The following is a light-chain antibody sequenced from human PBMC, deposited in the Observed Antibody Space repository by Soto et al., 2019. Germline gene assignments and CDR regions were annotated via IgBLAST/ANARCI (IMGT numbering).Light chain of an antibody. Sequence: DIQMTHAASSLSASVVDRVTITCRASQSISSYLNWYQQKPGKAPKLLIYAASSLQSGVPSRFSGSGSGTDFTLTISSLQPEDFATYYCQQSYSTPTFGQGTRLEIK. J-gene: IGKJ5*01. CDR3: QQSYSTPT. CDR2: AAS. V-gene: IGKV1-39*01. CDR1: QSISSY.